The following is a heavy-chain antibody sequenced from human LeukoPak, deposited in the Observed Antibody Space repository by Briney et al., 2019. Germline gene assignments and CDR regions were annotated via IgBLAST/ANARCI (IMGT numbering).Heavy chain of an antibody. CDR1: GFTFSSYD. J-gene: IGHJ6*02. CDR3: ARGARRVVAEYYYYYGMDV. Sequence: GGSLRLSCAASGFTFSSYDMHWVRQATGKGLEWVSAIGTAGDTYYPGSVKGRFTISRENAKNSLYLQMNSLRAGDTAVYYCARGARRVVAEYYYYYGMDVWGQGTTVTVSS. CDR2: IGTAGDT. D-gene: IGHD2-15*01. V-gene: IGHV3-13*01.